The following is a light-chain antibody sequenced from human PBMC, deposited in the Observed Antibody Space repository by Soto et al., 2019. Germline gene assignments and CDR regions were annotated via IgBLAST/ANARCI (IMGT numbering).Light chain of an antibody. J-gene: IGKJ2*01. CDR2: AAS. CDR1: RSFASSY. Sequence: EVVLTQSPGTLSLSPGERATLSCRASRSFASSYLAWYQQQPGQAPRLRMFAASIRATGVSDRFSGSGSGKDLTLIIRRPEPDAAAVYYCQQYGRSPPYTFGQAPKSEIK. CDR3: QQYGRSPPYT. V-gene: IGKV3-20*01.